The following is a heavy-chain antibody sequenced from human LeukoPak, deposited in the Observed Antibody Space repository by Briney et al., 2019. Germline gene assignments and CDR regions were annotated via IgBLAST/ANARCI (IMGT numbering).Heavy chain of an antibody. CDR2: INHSGST. V-gene: IGHV4-34*01. Sequence: SETLSLTCAVYGGSFSGYYWSWIRQPPGKGLEWIGEINHSGSTNYNPSLKSRVTMSVDTSKNQFSLKLNSVTAADTATYYCARGNYRYYFDSWGQGTLVTVSS. CDR3: ARGNYRYYFDS. CDR1: GGSFSGYY. J-gene: IGHJ4*02. D-gene: IGHD5-24*01.